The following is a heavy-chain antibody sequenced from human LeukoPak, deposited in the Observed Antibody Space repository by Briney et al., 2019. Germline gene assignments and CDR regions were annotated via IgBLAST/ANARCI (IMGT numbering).Heavy chain of an antibody. CDR1: GFTFSSYW. J-gene: IGHJ4*02. D-gene: IGHD2-8*01. CDR2: IKQDGSEK. CDR3: ASNGFSRPDPFDY. Sequence: GGSLRLSCAASGFTFSSYWMSWVRQAPGKGLEWVANIKQDGSEKYYVDSVKGRFPISRDNAKNSLYLQMNSLKAEDTGVYSCASNGFSRPDPFDYWGQGTLVTVSS. V-gene: IGHV3-7*05.